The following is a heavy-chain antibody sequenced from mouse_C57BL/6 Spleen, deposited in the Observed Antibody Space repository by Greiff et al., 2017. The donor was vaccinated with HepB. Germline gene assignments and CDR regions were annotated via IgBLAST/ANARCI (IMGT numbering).Heavy chain of an antibody. D-gene: IGHD1-1*01. CDR1: GYAFSSSW. Sequence: QVQLQQSGPELVKPGASVKISCKASGYAFSSSWMNWVKQRPGKGLEWIGRIYPGDGDTNFNGKFKGTATLTADKSSSTAYMQLSSLTSEDSAVYFCARSRGYYYGSSPLYAMDYWGQGTSVTVSS. J-gene: IGHJ4*01. CDR2: IYPGDGDT. V-gene: IGHV1-82*01. CDR3: ARSRGYYYGSSPLYAMDY.